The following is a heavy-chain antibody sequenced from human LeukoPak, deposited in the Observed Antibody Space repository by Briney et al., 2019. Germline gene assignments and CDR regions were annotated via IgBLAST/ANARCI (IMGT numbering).Heavy chain of an antibody. V-gene: IGHV3-74*03. CDR2: INRDGTIT. D-gene: IGHD3-10*01. CDR3: ARDKKSGESSEIDY. CDR1: GFTFSNYW. Sequence: PGGSLRLSCAASGFTFSNYWVHWVRQAPGKGLVWVSRINRDGTITKYADSVKGRFTVSRDNAKNTLNLQRNSLRAEDTAVYYCARDKKSGESSEIDYWGQGTLVTVSS. J-gene: IGHJ4*02.